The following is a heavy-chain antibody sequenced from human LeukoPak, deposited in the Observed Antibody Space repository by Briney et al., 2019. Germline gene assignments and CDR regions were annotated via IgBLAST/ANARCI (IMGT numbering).Heavy chain of an antibody. J-gene: IGHJ5*01. V-gene: IGHV3-74*01. D-gene: IGHD1-26*01. CDR1: GFTFSSYW. Sequence: GGSLRLSCAASGFTFSSYWMHWVRQPPGKGLVWVSRINTDGTTTSYADSVKGRFTISRDNAKNTLYLQMNSLRAEDTAVYYCARPSGTYPWFDPCGQGTLVTVSS. CDR3: ARPSGTYPWFDP. CDR2: INTDGTTT.